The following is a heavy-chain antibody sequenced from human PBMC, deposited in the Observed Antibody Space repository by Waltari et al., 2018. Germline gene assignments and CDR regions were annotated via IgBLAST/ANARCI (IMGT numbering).Heavy chain of an antibody. CDR3: ARSSSIAARGTFDY. J-gene: IGHJ4*02. CDR1: GFPDRSNS. D-gene: IGHD6-6*01. Sequence: EVQLVESGGGLFQPGGSLRLSCAASGFPDRSNSIRWVRRAPGEGLEWAQGICGSGNTDYADSLKGRFTITRDNSRNRLCLPINVRSAEDEAVCYCARSSSIAARGTFDYWGQGTLVTVSS. CDR2: ICGSGNT. V-gene: IGHV3-53*01.